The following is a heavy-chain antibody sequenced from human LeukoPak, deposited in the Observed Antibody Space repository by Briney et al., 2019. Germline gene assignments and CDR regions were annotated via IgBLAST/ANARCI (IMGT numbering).Heavy chain of an antibody. CDR1: GFIFSNYA. CDR2: IGSDGGGI. D-gene: IGHD4-23*01. Sequence: GGSLRLSCAASGFIFSNYAMTWVRQAPGKGLEWVSVIGSDGGGIQYADSVKGRFSISRDNSKNTLYLQMNSLRVEDTAVYYCAKYAPPTTVVTRFFDYWGQGTLVTVSA. V-gene: IGHV3-23*01. J-gene: IGHJ4*02. CDR3: AKYAPPTTVVTRFFDY.